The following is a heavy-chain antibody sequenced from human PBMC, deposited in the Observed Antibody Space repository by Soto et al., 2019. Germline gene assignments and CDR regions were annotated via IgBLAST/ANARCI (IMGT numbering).Heavy chain of an antibody. CDR1: GFTFSSYG. Sequence: QVQLVESGGGVVQPGRSLRLSCAASGFTFSSYGMHWVRQAPGKGLEWVAVIWYDGSNKYYADSVKGRFTISRDNSKNTLDLQMNSRRAEDTAVYYCARGASQGGEDGDYFDYWGQGTLVTVSS. CDR3: ARGASQGGEDGDYFDY. CDR2: IWYDGSNK. V-gene: IGHV3-33*01. J-gene: IGHJ4*02. D-gene: IGHD3-16*01.